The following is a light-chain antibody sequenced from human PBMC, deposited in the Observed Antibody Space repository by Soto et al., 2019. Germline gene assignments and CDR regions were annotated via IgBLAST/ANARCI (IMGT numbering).Light chain of an antibody. CDR2: AAS. J-gene: IGKJ3*01. CDR3: QKYIGAPFT. Sequence: DIQMTQSPSSLSASVGDRVAITCRASQGISNYLAWYQQKPGKVPKLLIYAASTLQSGVPSRFSCSGSWTDFTFTISSLQPEAVATYYCQKYIGAPFTFGPGTKVDIK. V-gene: IGKV1-27*01. CDR1: QGISNY.